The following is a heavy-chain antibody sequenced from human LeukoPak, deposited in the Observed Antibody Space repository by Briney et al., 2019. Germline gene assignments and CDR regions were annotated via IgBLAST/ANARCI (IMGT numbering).Heavy chain of an antibody. Sequence: GESLKISCKGSGYSFTTYWISWVRQMPGKGLEWMGRTDPSDSYTRYSPSFQGHVTISADKSITTAYLQWSSLRASDTAMYYCARTDSAYEYLDYWGQGTLVTVSS. CDR3: ARTDSAYEYLDY. J-gene: IGHJ4*02. CDR2: TDPSDSYT. D-gene: IGHD5-12*01. V-gene: IGHV5-10-1*01. CDR1: GYSFTTYW.